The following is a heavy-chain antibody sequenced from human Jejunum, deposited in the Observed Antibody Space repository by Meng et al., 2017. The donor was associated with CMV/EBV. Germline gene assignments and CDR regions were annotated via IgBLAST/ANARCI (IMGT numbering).Heavy chain of an antibody. V-gene: IGHV2-5*02. CDR3: AHFVGGYYPSRPDY. J-gene: IGHJ4*02. Sequence: ITLKEFGPTPVKPTQTLTLPCAFSGLSSISSGVGVGWIRQPPGKALEWLALIYWDDDKRYSPSLRSRLTITKDTSKNEVVLTMTNMDPVDTGTYYCAHFVGGYYPSRPDYWGQGTLVTVSS. D-gene: IGHD1-26*01. CDR2: IYWDDDK. CDR1: GLSSISSGVG.